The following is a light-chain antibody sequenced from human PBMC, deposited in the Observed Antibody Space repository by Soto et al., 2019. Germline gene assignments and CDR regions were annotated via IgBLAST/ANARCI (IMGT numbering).Light chain of an antibody. CDR1: QSVSSSF. J-gene: IGKJ1*01. CDR2: GAS. CDR3: QQYGSSPPWT. V-gene: IGKV3-20*01. Sequence: EIVLTQSPGTLSLSPGERATLSCRASQSVSSSFLAWYQQKPGQAPRLLIYGASIRATGIPNRFSGSASGTDFTLTISRLEPEDFAVYYCQQYGSSPPWTFGQGTKVEIK.